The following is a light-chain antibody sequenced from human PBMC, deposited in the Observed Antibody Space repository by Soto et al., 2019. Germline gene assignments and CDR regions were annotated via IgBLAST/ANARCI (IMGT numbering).Light chain of an antibody. V-gene: IGKV3D-15*01. CDR3: QHYVYPQWT. CDR1: QSVSSN. CDR2: GAS. Sequence: EILMTQSPAALSVSRGERATRCCRASQSVSSNLAWYQQKPGQAPRLLIYGASSRATGTPDRFSGSGSGTEFTLTIRRLEPEDFAVYFCQHYVYPQWTFGPGTKVDIK. J-gene: IGKJ1*01.